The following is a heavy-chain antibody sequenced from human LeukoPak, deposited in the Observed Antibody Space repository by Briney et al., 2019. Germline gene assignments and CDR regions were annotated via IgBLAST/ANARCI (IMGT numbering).Heavy chain of an antibody. J-gene: IGHJ4*02. CDR1: GGTISSYY. CDR2: IRYSGTI. D-gene: IGHD5/OR15-5a*01. Sequence: SETLSLTCTVSGGTISSYYWSWIRQPPGKGLEWIGYIRYSGTINYNPSLKSRVTISVDTSKSQFSLKLTSLAAADTAIYYCAAGGSSFDYWGQGTLVTVSS. CDR3: AAGGSSFDY. V-gene: IGHV4-59*01.